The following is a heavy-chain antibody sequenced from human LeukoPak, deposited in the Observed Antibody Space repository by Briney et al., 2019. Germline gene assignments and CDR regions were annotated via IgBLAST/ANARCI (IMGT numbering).Heavy chain of an antibody. V-gene: IGHV3-21*01. J-gene: IGHJ3*02. CDR1: GFTFSSYS. Sequence: GGSLRLSCAASGFTFSSYSMNWVRQAPGKGLEWVSSISSSSSYIYYADSVKGRFTICRDNAKNSLYLQMNSLRAEDTAVYYCARDFAYYDILTGYSPQDAFDIWGQGTMVTVSS. CDR2: ISSSSSYI. CDR3: ARDFAYYDILTGYSPQDAFDI. D-gene: IGHD3-9*01.